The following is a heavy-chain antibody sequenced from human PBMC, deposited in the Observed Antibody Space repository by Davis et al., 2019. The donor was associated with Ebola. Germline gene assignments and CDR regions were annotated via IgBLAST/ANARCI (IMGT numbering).Heavy chain of an antibody. CDR1: GYTFTGYY. Sequence: ASVQVSCKASGYTFTGYYMHWARQAPGQGLEWMGRSNPNSGGTNYAQKFQGRVTMTRDTSISTAYMELSRLRSADTAVYYCARLYSSAFYGMDVWGKGTTVTVSS. J-gene: IGHJ6*04. V-gene: IGHV1-2*06. CDR2: SNPNSGGT. D-gene: IGHD6-25*01. CDR3: ARLYSSAFYGMDV.